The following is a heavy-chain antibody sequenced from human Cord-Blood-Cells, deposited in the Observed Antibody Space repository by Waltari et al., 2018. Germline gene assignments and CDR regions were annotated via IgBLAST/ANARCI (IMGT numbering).Heavy chain of an antibody. D-gene: IGHD3-3*01. CDR1: GGPFSSSA. CDR2: IIPIFGTA. CDR3: AREIFGDGYNDY. Sequence: QVQLVQPGAEVKKPGSSVKVSCKASGGPFSSSAISWVRQAPGQGLEWMGGIIPIFGTANYAQKFQGRVTITADESTSTAYMELSSLRSEDTAVYYCAREIFGDGYNDYWGQGTLVTVSS. V-gene: IGHV1-69*12. J-gene: IGHJ4*02.